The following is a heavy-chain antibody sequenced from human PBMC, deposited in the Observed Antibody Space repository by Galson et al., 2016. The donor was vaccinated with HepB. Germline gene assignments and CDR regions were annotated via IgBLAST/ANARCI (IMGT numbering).Heavy chain of an antibody. CDR3: ARESGNFDAGYIYLDY. Sequence: SLRLSCAASRFTFHGHGVDWVRQAPGKGLEWVCSIKWNGGSPAYADSVKGRFTISRDNAKNSLYLQMNSLRAEDTALYFCARESGNFDAGYIYLDYWGQGTLVTASS. V-gene: IGHV3-20*04. J-gene: IGHJ4*02. CDR2: IKWNGGSP. CDR1: RFTFHGHG. D-gene: IGHD4-23*01.